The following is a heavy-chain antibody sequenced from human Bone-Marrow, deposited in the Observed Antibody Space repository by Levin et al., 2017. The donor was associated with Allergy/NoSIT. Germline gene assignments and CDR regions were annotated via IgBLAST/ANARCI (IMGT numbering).Heavy chain of an antibody. CDR2: ISSDSSDL. J-gene: IGHJ3*01. CDR1: GFTFSDYS. CDR3: VRGIIGDVRVAHKEAFDV. V-gene: IGHV3-21*01. D-gene: IGHD2/OR15-2a*01. Sequence: SCIVSGFTFSDYSIYWVRQAPGKGLEWISSISSDSSDLYYADSVKGRFTISRDNAKNSLNLQVSSLRAEDTAVYHCVRGIIGDVRVAHKEAFDVWGQAKMVTVSS.